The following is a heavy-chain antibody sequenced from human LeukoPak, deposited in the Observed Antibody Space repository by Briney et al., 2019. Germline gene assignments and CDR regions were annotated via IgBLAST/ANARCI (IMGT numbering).Heavy chain of an antibody. V-gene: IGHV3-33*01. Sequence: GGSLRLSCTASGFSFRTYNLHWVRQAPGKGLEWVAVIWYDGSNKYYADSVKGRFTISRDNSKNTLYLQMNSLRAEDTAVYYCARDVEYSSGWYGTGYFDYWGQGTLVTVSS. CDR2: IWYDGSNK. J-gene: IGHJ4*02. CDR3: ARDVEYSSGWYGTGYFDY. D-gene: IGHD6-19*01. CDR1: GFSFRTYN.